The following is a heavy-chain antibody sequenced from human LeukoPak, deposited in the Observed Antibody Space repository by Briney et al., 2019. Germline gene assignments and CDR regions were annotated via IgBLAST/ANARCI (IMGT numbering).Heavy chain of an antibody. Sequence: SETLSLTCTVSGGSISSSSYYWGWLRQPPGKGLEWIGSIYYSGSTYYNPSLKSRVTISVDTSKNQFSLKLSSVTAADTAVYYCARPIPGYYYYYMDVWGKGTTVTVSS. CDR1: GGSISSSSYY. CDR2: IYYSGST. CDR3: ARPIPGYYYYYMDV. J-gene: IGHJ6*03. D-gene: IGHD2-2*02. V-gene: IGHV4-39*01.